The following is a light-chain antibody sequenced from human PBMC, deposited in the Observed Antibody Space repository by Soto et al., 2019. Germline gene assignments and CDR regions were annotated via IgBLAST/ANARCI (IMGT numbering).Light chain of an antibody. J-gene: IGKJ1*01. CDR1: QSISSW. Sequence: IHMTQSPSTLSASLVDIVTITCLASQSISSWLAWYHQKPGKAPKLLIYDASSFESGVPSRFSGSGSGTEFTLTISSLQPDDFATYYCQQYNSYSPWTSGQGTKADI. CDR3: QQYNSYSPWT. V-gene: IGKV1-5*01. CDR2: DAS.